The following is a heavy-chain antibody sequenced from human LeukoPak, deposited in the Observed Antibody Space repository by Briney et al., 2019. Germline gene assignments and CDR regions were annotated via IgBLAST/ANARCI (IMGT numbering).Heavy chain of an antibody. CDR1: GYTFTSYA. J-gene: IGHJ4*02. D-gene: IGHD3-9*01. V-gene: IGHV1-2*02. Sequence: VASVKVSCKASGYTFTSYAMNWVRQAPGQGLEWVGWINPNSGGTNYAQKFQGRVTMTGDTSITTAYMELTRLTSDDTAVFYCARVPDPLTGFSDWGQGTLVTVSS. CDR3: ARVPDPLTGFSD. CDR2: INPNSGGT.